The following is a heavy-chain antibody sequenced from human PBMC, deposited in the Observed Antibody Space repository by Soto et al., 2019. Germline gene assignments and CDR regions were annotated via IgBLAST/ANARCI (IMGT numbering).Heavy chain of an antibody. V-gene: IGHV4-59*01. CDR1: GGYISSYY. CDR2: IYYSGST. CDR3: ARAPRGNYGYPSYFDY. D-gene: IGHD3-10*01. Sequence: SETQSLTCTASGGYISSYYWSWIRQPPGKGLEWIGYIYYSGSTNYNPSLKSRVTISVDTSKNQFSLKLSSVTAADTAVYYCARAPRGNYGYPSYFDYWGQGTLVTVSS. J-gene: IGHJ4*02.